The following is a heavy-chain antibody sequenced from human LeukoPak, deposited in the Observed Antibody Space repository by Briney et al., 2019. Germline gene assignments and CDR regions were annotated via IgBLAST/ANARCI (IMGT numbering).Heavy chain of an antibody. CDR2: ICSNGGST. D-gene: IGHD1-20*01. V-gene: IGHV3-64*01. CDR3: ARDFGLTGKVDY. CDR1: GFTFSRYA. J-gene: IGHJ4*02. Sequence: GGSLRLSCAASGFTFSRYAMHWVRQAPGKGLESVWAICSNGGSTYYANSVRGVFTISRDYSKNTQYLQMGSLIAEALAVYYCARDFGLTGKVDYWGQGTLVTVSS.